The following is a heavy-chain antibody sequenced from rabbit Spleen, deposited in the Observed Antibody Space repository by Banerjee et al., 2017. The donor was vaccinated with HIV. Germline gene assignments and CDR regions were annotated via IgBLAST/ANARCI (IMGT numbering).Heavy chain of an antibody. V-gene: IGHV1S40*01. CDR2: IELGSSGFT. CDR1: GVSFSDNSY. Sequence: SLEESGGDLVKPGASLTLTCIASGVSFSDNSYMCWVRQAPGKGLEWIVCIELGSSGFTYFASWAKGRFTISKASSTTVTLQMTSLTAADTATYFCARDTGSSFSSYGMDLWGQGTLVTVS. J-gene: IGHJ6*01. CDR3: ARDTGSSFSSYGMDL. D-gene: IGHD8-1*01.